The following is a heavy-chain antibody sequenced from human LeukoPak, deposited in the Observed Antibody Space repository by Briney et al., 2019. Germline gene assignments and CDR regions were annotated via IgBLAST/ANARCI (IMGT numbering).Heavy chain of an antibody. V-gene: IGHV3-33*08. D-gene: IGHD5-12*01. CDR1: GFTFSDYY. Sequence: QAGGSLRLSCAASGFTFSDYYMSWIRQAPGKGLEWVAVIWYDGSNKYYADSVKGRFTISRDNSKNTLYLQMNSLRAEDTAVYYCARGGDEDIVVYYFDYWGQGTLVTVSS. CDR3: ARGGDEDIVVYYFDY. J-gene: IGHJ4*02. CDR2: IWYDGSNK.